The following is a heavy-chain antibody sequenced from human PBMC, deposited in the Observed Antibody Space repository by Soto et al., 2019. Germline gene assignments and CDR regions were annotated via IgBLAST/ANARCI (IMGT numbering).Heavy chain of an antibody. CDR3: AKTGFWSGYRVVDY. D-gene: IGHD3-3*01. V-gene: IGHV4-39*01. CDR1: GGSISSSSSY. J-gene: IGHJ4*02. CDR2: INYSGSI. Sequence: SETLSLTCTVSGGSISSSSSYWGWIRQPPGKGLEWIGSINYSGSIYYNPSLKSRVTISVDTSKNQFSLKLSSVTAADTAVYYCAKTGFWSGYRVVDYWGQGTLVTVSS.